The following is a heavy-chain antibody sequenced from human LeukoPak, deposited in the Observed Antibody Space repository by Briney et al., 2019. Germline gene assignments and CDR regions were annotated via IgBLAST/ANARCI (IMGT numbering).Heavy chain of an antibody. V-gene: IGHV3-23*01. CDR1: GFTFSTYA. CDR2: ISSSADST. J-gene: IGHJ4*02. Sequence: PGGSLRLSCAASGFTFSTYAMSWVRQAPGRGLEWVSVISSSADSTYYADSVKGRFTIFRDNSKKTLYLQMNSLRAEDTAIYYCAKGAYGSGSYYLYFFDSWGLGTLVTVSS. D-gene: IGHD3-10*01. CDR3: AKGAYGSGSYYLYFFDS.